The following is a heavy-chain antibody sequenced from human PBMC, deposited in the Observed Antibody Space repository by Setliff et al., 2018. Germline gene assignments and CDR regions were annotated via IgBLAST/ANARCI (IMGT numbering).Heavy chain of an antibody. CDR1: GGSISSGSYF. CDR3: ARWTYSSGTG. D-gene: IGHD6-19*01. V-gene: IGHV4-61*09. J-gene: IGHJ4*02. CDR2: IYTSGST. Sequence: SETLSLTCTVSGGSISSGSYFWSWIRQPAGKGLEWIGHIYTSGSTDYNPSLRSRVTISVDTSKNQFTLKLGVVTAADTAVYYCARWTYSSGTGWGQGTLVTVSS.